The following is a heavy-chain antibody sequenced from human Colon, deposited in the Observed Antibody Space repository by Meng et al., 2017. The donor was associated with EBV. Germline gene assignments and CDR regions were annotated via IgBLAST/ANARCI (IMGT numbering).Heavy chain of an antibody. J-gene: IGHJ4*02. CDR3: ARSRWLLLQL. V-gene: IGHV4-34*01. Sequence: QVQLQRRGAGLLQPSETLSLTCTVYGGPFSGFYWTWICQSPGKGLEWIGEIDDSGNIIYNPSLKSRVTISGDTSKNQFSLNVSSVTAADTAVYYCARSRWLLLQLWGQGTLVTVSS. D-gene: IGHD3-22*01. CDR2: IDDSGNI. CDR1: GGPFSGFY.